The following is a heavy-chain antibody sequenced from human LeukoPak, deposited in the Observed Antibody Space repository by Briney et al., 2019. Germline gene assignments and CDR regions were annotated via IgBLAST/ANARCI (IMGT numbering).Heavy chain of an antibody. CDR1: GGSISTYY. V-gene: IGHV4-59*01. CDR2: IYYSGST. J-gene: IGHJ4*02. Sequence: PSETLSLTCTVSGGSISTYYGNWIRQAPGKGLEWIGYIYYSGSTNYNPSLKSRVTISVDTSKNQFSLKLSSVTAADTAVYYCARKENVYYYFDYWGQGTLVTVSS. CDR3: ARKENVYYYFDY. D-gene: IGHD3-10*01.